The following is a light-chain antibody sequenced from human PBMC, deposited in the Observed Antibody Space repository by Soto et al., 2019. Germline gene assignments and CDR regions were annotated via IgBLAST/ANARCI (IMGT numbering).Light chain of an antibody. Sequence: QSVLTQPPSVSAAPGQTVTISCSGSSSNIGNNYVSWYQQLPGTAPKVLIYDNNKRPSGIPDRFSGSKSGTSATLGITGLQTGDEADYYCGTWDSSLSAGVFGGGTKLTVL. V-gene: IGLV1-51*01. CDR3: GTWDSSLSAGV. J-gene: IGLJ3*02. CDR1: SSNIGNNY. CDR2: DNN.